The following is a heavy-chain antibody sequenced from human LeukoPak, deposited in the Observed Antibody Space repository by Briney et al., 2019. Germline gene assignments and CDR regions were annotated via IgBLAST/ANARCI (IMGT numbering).Heavy chain of an antibody. J-gene: IGHJ3*02. V-gene: IGHV1-18*01. CDR3: ARDVLHAFDI. Sequence: ASVKVSCKASGYTFTKYGLSWVRQAPGQGLEWMGWISTHKGNTNYGQKFQGRVTMTTDTSTSTAYMEVRSLRSDDTAVYYCARDVLHAFDIWGQGTVVTVSS. CDR1: GYTFTKYG. CDR2: ISTHKGNT.